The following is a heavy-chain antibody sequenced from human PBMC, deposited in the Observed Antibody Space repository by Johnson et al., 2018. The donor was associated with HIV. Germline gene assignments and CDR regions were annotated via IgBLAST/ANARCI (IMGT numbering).Heavy chain of an antibody. V-gene: IGHV3-66*03. D-gene: IGHD1-1*01. J-gene: IGHJ3*02. Sequence: VQLVESGGGLIQPGGSLRLSCAVSGFTVSSNYMSWVRQAPGKGLEWVSGISWNSNSIGYADSVKGRFTISRDNSKNTLYLQMNSLRAEDTAVYYCARDMAQLELFAFDIWGQGTMVTVSS. CDR2: SWNSNSI. CDR1: GFTVSSNY. CDR3: ARDMAQLELFAFDI.